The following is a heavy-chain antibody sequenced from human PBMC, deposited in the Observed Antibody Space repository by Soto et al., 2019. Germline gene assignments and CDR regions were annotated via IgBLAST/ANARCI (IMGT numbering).Heavy chain of an antibody. CDR1: GYTLTELS. V-gene: IGHV1-24*01. CDR3: AMYYYDSSGYYSGSFVDY. J-gene: IGHJ4*02. D-gene: IGHD3-22*01. CDR2: FDPEDGEA. Sequence: GASVKVSCKVSGYTLTELSMHWVRQAPGKGLEWMGGFDPEDGEAIYAQKFQGRVIMTEDTSTDTAYMELSSLRSEDTAVYYCAMYYYDSSGYYSGSFVDYWGQGTLVTVSS.